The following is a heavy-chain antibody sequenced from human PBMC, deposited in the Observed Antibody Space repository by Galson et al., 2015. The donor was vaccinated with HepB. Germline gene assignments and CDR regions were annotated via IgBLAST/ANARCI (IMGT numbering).Heavy chain of an antibody. D-gene: IGHD2-15*01. Sequence: SLRLSCAASGFMFRNYGMHWVRQAPGKGLEWVAVIWYDGSNKYYADSVKGRFTISRNNSKNTLYLQMNSLRAEDTAVYYCASLRGGGKETYYFDFWGQGTLVTVSS. CDR3: ASLRGGGKETYYFDF. V-gene: IGHV3-33*01. CDR2: IWYDGSNK. CDR1: GFMFRNYG. J-gene: IGHJ4*02.